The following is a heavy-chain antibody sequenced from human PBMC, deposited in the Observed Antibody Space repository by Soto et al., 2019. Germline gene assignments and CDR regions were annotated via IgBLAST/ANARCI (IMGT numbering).Heavy chain of an antibody. CDR1: GGSISSGAYY. Sequence: SETLSLTCTVSGGSISSGAYYWTWIRQHPGRGLEWIGYIYYSGSTYYNPSLKSRVTISLDTSKNQFSLKVSSVTAADTAVYYCAKNRAANEGYGMDVWGQGTTVTVS. D-gene: IGHD2-8*01. CDR3: AKNRAANEGYGMDV. J-gene: IGHJ6*02. V-gene: IGHV4-31*03. CDR2: IYYSGST.